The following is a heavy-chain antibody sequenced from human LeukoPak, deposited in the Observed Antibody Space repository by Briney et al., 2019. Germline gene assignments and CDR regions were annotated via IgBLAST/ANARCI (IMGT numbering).Heavy chain of an antibody. Sequence: SVKVSCKASGGTFSSYAISWVRQAPGQGLEWMGGIIPIFGTANYAQKFQGRVTITADESTSTAYMELSSLRSEDTAVYYCARDPPDYYGSGSYLGYGMDVWGQGTTVTVSS. V-gene: IGHV1-69*13. D-gene: IGHD3-10*01. J-gene: IGHJ6*02. CDR2: IIPIFGTA. CDR1: GGTFSSYA. CDR3: ARDPPDYYGSGSYLGYGMDV.